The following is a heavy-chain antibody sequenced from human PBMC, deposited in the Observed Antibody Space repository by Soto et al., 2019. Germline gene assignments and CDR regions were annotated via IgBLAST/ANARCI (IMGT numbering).Heavy chain of an antibody. V-gene: IGHV3-53*01. CDR3: ARNLRSGYTFDY. Sequence: GGSLRLSCAASGLTVSSNYMSWVRQAPGKGLEWVSVIFSGGDTYYADSVKGRFTISRDNSKNTPYLHMNSLRAEDTAVYYCARNLRSGYTFDYWGQGTLVNVSS. CDR1: GLTVSSNY. J-gene: IGHJ4*02. D-gene: IGHD3-22*01. CDR2: IFSGGDT.